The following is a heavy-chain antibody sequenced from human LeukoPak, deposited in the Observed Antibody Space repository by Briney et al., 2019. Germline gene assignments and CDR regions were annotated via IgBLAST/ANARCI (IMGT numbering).Heavy chain of an antibody. J-gene: IGHJ4*02. V-gene: IGHV1-24*01. CDR1: GYTLTELS. Sequence: ASVKVSCKVSGYTLTELSMHWVRQAPGKGLEWMGGFDPEDGETIYAQKFQGRVTMTEDTSTDTAYMELSSLRSEDTAVYYCATPFEPTRYYHDSSGYLHWGQGTLVTVSS. CDR2: FDPEDGET. CDR3: ATPFEPTRYYHDSSGYLH. D-gene: IGHD3-22*01.